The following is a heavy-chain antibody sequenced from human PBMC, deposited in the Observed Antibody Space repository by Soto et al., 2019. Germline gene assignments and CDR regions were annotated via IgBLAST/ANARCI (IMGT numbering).Heavy chain of an antibody. V-gene: IGHV6-1*01. CDR3: ARGSYYSGWG. J-gene: IGHJ4*02. CDR1: GDSLSSTSTS. CDR2: TYYRSKWYS. Sequence: SQTLSLPGGIAGDSLSSTSTSWSWIQPSPSRGLEWLGRTYYRSKWYSDYAVSVKSRITINPDTSKNQFSLQLNSVPPEDTAVYYCARGSYYSGWGWGQGTLVTVSS. D-gene: IGHD6-19*01.